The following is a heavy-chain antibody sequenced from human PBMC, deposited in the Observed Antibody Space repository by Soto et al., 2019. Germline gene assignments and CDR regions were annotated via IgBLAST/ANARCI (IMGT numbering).Heavy chain of an antibody. CDR3: ARDCTTTSCYGGGMDV. D-gene: IGHD2-2*01. J-gene: IGHJ6*02. CDR2: IIPIFGTT. V-gene: IGHV1-69*01. CDR1: GDTFSSYG. Sequence: QVQLVQSGAEVKKPGSSVKVSCKASGDTFSSYGITWVRQAPGQGLEWMGGIIPIFGTTNYARKFQGRVTVTADESTSTAYMELSSLKSEDTAVYFCARDCTTTSCYGGGMDVWGQGTTVTVSS.